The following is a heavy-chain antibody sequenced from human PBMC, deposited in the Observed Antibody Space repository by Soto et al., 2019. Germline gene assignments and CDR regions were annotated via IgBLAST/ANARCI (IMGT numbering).Heavy chain of an antibody. Sequence: PSETLSLTCTVSGGSISSYYWSWIRQPPGKGLEWIGYIYYSGSTNYNPSLKSRVTISVDTSKNQFSLKLSSVTAADTAVYYCARTESAAGSWFDPWGQGTLVTVSS. J-gene: IGHJ5*02. V-gene: IGHV4-59*01. CDR3: ARTESAAGSWFDP. CDR2: IYYSGST. CDR1: GGSISSYY. D-gene: IGHD6-13*01.